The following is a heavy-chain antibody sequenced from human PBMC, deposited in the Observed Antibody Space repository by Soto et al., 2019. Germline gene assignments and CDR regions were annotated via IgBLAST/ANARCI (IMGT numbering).Heavy chain of an antibody. J-gene: IGHJ4*02. CDR3: EAGEDRSRNIAPYYLDF. Sequence: SETLSLTCTVSGGSMRNYFWTWIRQPPGKGLEWIGYIHYSGTTSFFPSYNPSLRSRVTISEDTSKNQFSLKLLSVTTADTAVYFCEAGEDRSRNIAPYYLDFWGQGTLVTVSS. V-gene: IGHV4-59*01. D-gene: IGHD5-12*01. CDR1: GGSMRNYF. CDR2: IHYSGTT.